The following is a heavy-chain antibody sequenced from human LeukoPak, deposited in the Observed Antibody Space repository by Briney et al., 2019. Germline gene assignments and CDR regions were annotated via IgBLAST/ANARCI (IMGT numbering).Heavy chain of an antibody. CDR2: ISSSDGST. D-gene: IGHD3-16*02. CDR3: AKGQEYVWGSYRYTEGPYFDY. V-gene: IGHV3-23*01. Sequence: PGGSLRLSCAASGFTFSSYGMGWVRQAPGKGLEWVSIISSSDGSTYYADSVKGRFTISRDNSKNTLYLQMNSLRAEDTAIYYCAKGQEYVWGSYRYTEGPYFDYWGQGTLVTVSS. CDR1: GFTFSSYG. J-gene: IGHJ4*02.